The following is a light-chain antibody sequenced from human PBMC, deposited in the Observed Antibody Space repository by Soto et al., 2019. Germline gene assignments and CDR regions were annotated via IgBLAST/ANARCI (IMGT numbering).Light chain of an antibody. J-gene: IGLJ1*01. CDR2: EVS. CDR1: SSDVGGYNY. Sequence: QSALTQPASVSGSPGQSITIFCTGTSSDVGGYNYVSWYQQHPGKVPKLMIYEVSNRPSGVVNRFSVSKSGNTASLTISGLQAEDEADYCCRSLTRSSTRGFGTGTKLPAL. V-gene: IGLV2-14*01. CDR3: RSLTRSSTRG.